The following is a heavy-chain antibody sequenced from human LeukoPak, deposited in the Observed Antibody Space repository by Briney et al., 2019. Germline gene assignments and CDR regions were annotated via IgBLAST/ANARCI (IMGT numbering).Heavy chain of an antibody. CDR3: ASFEYDSSGYYFSGGAFDI. CDR2: INPNSGGT. D-gene: IGHD3-22*01. V-gene: IGHV1-2*02. CDR1: GYTFTGYY. Sequence: VASVKVSFTASGYTFTGYYMHWVRQAPGQGLEWMGWINPNSGGTNYAQKFQGRVTMTRDTSISTAYMELSRLRSDDTAVYYCASFEYDSSGYYFSGGAFDIWGQGTMVTVSS. J-gene: IGHJ3*02.